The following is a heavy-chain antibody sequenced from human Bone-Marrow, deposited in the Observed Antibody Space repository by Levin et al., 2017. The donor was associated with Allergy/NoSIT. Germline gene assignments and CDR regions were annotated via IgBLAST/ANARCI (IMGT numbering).Heavy chain of an antibody. D-gene: IGHD3-22*01. J-gene: IGHJ3*02. Sequence: PGESLKISCKASGYTFTDYYMNWVRQAPGQGLEWMGWINPNSGGTNYAQKFQGRVTMTRDTSISTAYMELTRLRSDDTAVYHCARDPDYYDRAFDIWGQGTMVTVSS. CDR2: INPNSGGT. CDR1: GYTFTDYY. CDR3: ARDPDYYDRAFDI. V-gene: IGHV1-2*02.